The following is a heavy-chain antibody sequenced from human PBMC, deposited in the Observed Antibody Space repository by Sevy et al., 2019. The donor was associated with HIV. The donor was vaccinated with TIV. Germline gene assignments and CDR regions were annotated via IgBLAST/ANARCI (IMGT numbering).Heavy chain of an antibody. J-gene: IGHJ6*02. D-gene: IGHD1-26*01. Sequence: GGSLRLSCAASGFTFSSYGMHWVRQAPGKGLEWVAVISYDGSNKYYADSVKGRFTISRDNSKNTLYLQMISLRAEDTAGYYCAGMREADSHYYYGIDGWGQGTTVTVSS. CDR2: ISYDGSNK. V-gene: IGHV3-30*03. CDR3: AGMREADSHYYYGIDG. CDR1: GFTFSSYG.